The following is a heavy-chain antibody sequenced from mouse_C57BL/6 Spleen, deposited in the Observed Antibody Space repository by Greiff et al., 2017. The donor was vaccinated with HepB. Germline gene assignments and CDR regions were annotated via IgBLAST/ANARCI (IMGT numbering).Heavy chain of an antibody. CDR1: GYTFTSYW. J-gene: IGHJ1*03. Sequence: QVQLQQPGAELVKPGASVKLSCKASGYTFTSYWMHWVKQRPGRGLEWIGRIDPNSGGTKYNEKFKSKATLTVDKPSSTAYMQLSSLTSEDSAVYYCAREGDLLWLRRWYFDVWGTGTTVTVSS. D-gene: IGHD2-2*01. CDR3: AREGDLLWLRRWYFDV. CDR2: IDPNSGGT. V-gene: IGHV1-72*01.